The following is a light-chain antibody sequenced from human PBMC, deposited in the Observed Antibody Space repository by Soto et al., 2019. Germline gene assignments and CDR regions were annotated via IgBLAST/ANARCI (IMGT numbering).Light chain of an antibody. CDR3: QQYATSPPMYT. CDR2: GAS. CDR1: QSVTNTY. Sequence: EIVLTQSPGTLSSSPGERATLSCRASQSVTNTYLAWYQQKPGQAPRLLIYGASTRATGIPDRFSGSGSGTDFTLTISRLEPEDFAVYYCQQYATSPPMYTFGQGTKLEIK. J-gene: IGKJ2*01. V-gene: IGKV3-20*01.